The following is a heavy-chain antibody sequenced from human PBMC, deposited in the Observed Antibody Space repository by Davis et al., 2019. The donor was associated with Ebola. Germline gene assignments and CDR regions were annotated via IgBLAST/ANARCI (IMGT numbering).Heavy chain of an antibody. J-gene: IGHJ6*02. D-gene: IGHD2-15*01. V-gene: IGHV4-31*03. Sequence: PSETLSLTCTVSGGSISSSSYYWGWIRQHPGKGLEWMGYIYYSGSTYYNPSLKSRVTISVDTSKNQFSLKLSSVTAADTAVYYCAREGGTKWYCSGGSCYPGSYGMDVWGQGTTVTVSS. CDR2: IYYSGST. CDR3: AREGGTKWYCSGGSCYPGSYGMDV. CDR1: GGSISSSSYY.